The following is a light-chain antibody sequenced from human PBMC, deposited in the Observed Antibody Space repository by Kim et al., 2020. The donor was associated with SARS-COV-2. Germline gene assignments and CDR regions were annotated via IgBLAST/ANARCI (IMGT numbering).Light chain of an antibody. J-gene: IGKJ5*01. V-gene: IGKV3-15*01. CDR2: GAS. CDR3: QQYNKWPPPTP. CDR1: QSVSSN. Sequence: EIVMTQSPATLSVSPGERATLSCRASQSVSSNLAWYQQKPGQAPRLLIYGASTRATGIPARFSGSGSGTEFTLTISSLQSEDFAVYYCQQYNKWPPPTPLGPGTPLEI.